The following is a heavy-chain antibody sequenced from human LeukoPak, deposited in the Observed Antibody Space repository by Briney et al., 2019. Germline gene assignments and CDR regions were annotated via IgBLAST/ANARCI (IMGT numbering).Heavy chain of an antibody. J-gene: IGHJ4*02. Sequence: GGSLRLSCAASGFTLSSYWMYWVRQAPGKGLVWISRIKTDGTTSYADSVKGRFTISRYNAENTLYMQMKSLRVEDTALYYCARDLGGGNCYWGQGILVTVSS. CDR3: ARDLGGGNCY. D-gene: IGHD2-15*01. CDR2: IKTDGTT. CDR1: GFTLSSYW. V-gene: IGHV3-74*01.